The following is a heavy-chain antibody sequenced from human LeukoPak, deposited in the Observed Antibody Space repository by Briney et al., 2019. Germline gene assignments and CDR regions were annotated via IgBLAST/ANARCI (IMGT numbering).Heavy chain of an antibody. CDR3: ARVVGHSLRIDC. Sequence: SETLSLTRTVSGGSISSNNYYWGWIRQTPGKGLEWIGSIYYSGSTYYNPSLKSRVTISVDTSKNQFSLKLSSVTAADTAVYYCARVVGHSLRIDCWGQGTLVIVSS. CDR2: IYYSGST. V-gene: IGHV4-39*01. CDR1: GGSISSNNYY. D-gene: IGHD3-3*01. J-gene: IGHJ4*02.